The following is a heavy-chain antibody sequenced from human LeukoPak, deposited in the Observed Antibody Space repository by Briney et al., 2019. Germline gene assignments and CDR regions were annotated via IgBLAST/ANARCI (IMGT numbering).Heavy chain of an antibody. J-gene: IGHJ4*02. D-gene: IGHD1-26*01. CDR2: IYYSGST. Sequence: SETLSLTCAVYGGSFSSYYWSWIRQPPGKGLEWIGYIYYSGSTNYNPSLKSRVTISVDTSKNQFSLKLSSVTAADTAVYYCASQVGAAFDYWGQGTLVTVSS. V-gene: IGHV4-59*01. CDR3: ASQVGAAFDY. CDR1: GGSFSSYY.